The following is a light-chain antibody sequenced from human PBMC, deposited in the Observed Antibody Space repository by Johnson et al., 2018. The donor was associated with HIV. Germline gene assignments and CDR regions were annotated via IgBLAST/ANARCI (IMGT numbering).Light chain of an antibody. J-gene: IGLJ1*01. CDR1: SSNIGNNY. CDR3: ETWDSSLSGYYV. Sequence: QSVLTQPPSVSAAPGQKVTISCSGSSSNIGNNYVSWYQQLPGTVPKLLIYDNNKRPSGIPDRFSGSKSGTSATLGITGLQTGDEADYYCETWDSSLSGYYVFGTVTKLTVL. CDR2: DNN. V-gene: IGLV1-51*01.